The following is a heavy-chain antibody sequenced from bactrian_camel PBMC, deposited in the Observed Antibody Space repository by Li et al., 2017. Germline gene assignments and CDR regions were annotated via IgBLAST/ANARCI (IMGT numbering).Heavy chain of an antibody. CDR1: GDVIINYS. V-gene: IGHV3S5*01. D-gene: IGHD1*01. CDR2: FYRGGCKT. CDR3: ARARNCPILKEWLLLPRTWNY. Sequence: HVQLVESGGGSVQAGGTLTLSCEVSGDVIINYSMGWFRQAPGKEREGIAGFYRGGCKTYFGDSVQGRFSISQDNTSPTVYLQMNDLNVNDTATYYCARARNCPILKEWLLLPRTWNYWGQGTQVTVS. J-gene: IGHJ4*01.